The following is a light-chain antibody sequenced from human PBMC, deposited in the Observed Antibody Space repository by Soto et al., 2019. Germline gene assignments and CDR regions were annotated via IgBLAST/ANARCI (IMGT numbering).Light chain of an antibody. CDR1: QSLVYRDGYAY. CDR3: MQGTQRPPP. J-gene: IGKJ4*02. CDR2: RAS. Sequence: EVVMTQSPLSLPVTLGLPASISCRASQSLVYRDGYAYLSWVHQRPGESPRRPIHRASNRDSGVQVRFRGSGSGNDFALKIRRVVAEDVGLYSRMQGTQRPPPFGGGPEV. V-gene: IGKV2-30*01.